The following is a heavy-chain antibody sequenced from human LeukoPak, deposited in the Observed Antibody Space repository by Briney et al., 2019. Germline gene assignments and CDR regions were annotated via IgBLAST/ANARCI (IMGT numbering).Heavy chain of an antibody. CDR3: ARVHSGSYGSAFAFDI. J-gene: IGHJ3*02. CDR2: IYYSGST. V-gene: IGHV4-59*01. D-gene: IGHD1-26*01. CDR1: GGSITNYY. Sequence: SETLSLTCTVSGGSITNYYWSWIRQPPGKGLEWIGYIYYSGSTNYNPSLKSRVTISVDTSKNQFSLKLSSVTAADTAVYYCARVHSGSYGSAFAFDIWGQGTMVTVSS.